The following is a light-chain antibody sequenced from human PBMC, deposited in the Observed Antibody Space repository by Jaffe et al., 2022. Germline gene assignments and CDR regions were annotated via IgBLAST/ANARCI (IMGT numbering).Light chain of an antibody. CDR2: GTS. V-gene: IGKV3-20*01. CDR1: QSVSNNY. CDR3: QQHDGSLFT. Sequence: EIVLTQSPGTLSLSAGERATLSCRASQSVSNNYFDWYQQKPGQAPRVLIYGTSNRATGVPDRFSGSGSGTDFTLSISRLEPEDFAVYYCQQHDGSLFTFGQGTKLEIK. J-gene: IGKJ2*01.